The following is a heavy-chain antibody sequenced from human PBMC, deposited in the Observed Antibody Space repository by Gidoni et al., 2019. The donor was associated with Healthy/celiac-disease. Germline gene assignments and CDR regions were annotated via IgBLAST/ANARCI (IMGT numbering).Heavy chain of an antibody. D-gene: IGHD3-22*01. Sequence: EVQLVESGGGLIQPGGSLSLSCAASGFTVSSNYMRWVRQAPGKGLEWVSVIYSGGSTYYADSVKGRFTISRDNSKNTLYLQMNSLRAEDTAVYYCARESYYDSSGYYYGNAFDIWGQGTMVTVSS. CDR1: GFTVSSNY. CDR2: IYSGGST. CDR3: ARESYYDSSGYYYGNAFDI. V-gene: IGHV3-53*01. J-gene: IGHJ3*02.